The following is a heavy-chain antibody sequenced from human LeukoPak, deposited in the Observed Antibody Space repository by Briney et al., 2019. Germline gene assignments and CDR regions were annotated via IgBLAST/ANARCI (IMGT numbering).Heavy chain of an antibody. CDR1: GYTFTGYY. Sequence: ASVKVSCKASGYTFTGYYMHWVRQAPGQGLEWMGWINPNSGGTNYAQKFQGRVTMTRDTSISTAYMELSSLRSEDTAVYYCARDDYGSGGNDYWGQGTLVTVSS. V-gene: IGHV1-2*02. D-gene: IGHD3-10*01. J-gene: IGHJ4*02. CDR3: ARDDYGSGGNDY. CDR2: INPNSGGT.